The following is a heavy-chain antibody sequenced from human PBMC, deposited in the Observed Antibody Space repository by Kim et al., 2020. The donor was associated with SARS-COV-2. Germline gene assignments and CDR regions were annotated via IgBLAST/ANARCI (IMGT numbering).Heavy chain of an antibody. CDR3: AILPPDSGSYFPDYGMDV. J-gene: IGHJ6*02. Sequence: GGSLRLSCAASGFTFSSYGMHWVRQAPGKGLEWVAVIWYDGSNKYYADSVKGRFTISRDNSKNTLYLQMNSLRAEDTAVYYCAILPPDSGSYFPDYGMDVCGQGTTVTVSS. CDR1: GFTFSSYG. V-gene: IGHV3-33*01. CDR2: IWYDGSNK. D-gene: IGHD1-26*01.